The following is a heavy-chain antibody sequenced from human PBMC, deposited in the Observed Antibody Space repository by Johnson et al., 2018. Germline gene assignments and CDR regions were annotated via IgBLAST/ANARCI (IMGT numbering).Heavy chain of an antibody. V-gene: IGHV3-30*18. D-gene: IGHD1-14*01. Sequence: QVQLVQSGGGVVQPGRSLRLSCAASGFTFSSYGMYWVRQAPGKGLEWVAAISYEGSKKYFADSVKGRFPISKYYSKNTQYLEMNSLRGEDTAVYYCAKGGDDNQDLYYMDVWGKGTTVTVSS. J-gene: IGHJ6*03. CDR3: AKGGDDNQDLYYMDV. CDR2: ISYEGSKK. CDR1: GFTFSSYG.